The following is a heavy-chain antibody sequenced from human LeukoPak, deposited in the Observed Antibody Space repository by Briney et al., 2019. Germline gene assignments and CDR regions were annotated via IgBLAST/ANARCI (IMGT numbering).Heavy chain of an antibody. D-gene: IGHD7-27*01. CDR1: GGTFSSYA. Sequence: EASVKVSCKASGGTFSSYAISWVRQAPGQGLEWMGGIIPIFGTANYAQKFQGRVTITRNTSISTAYMELSSLRSEDTAVYYCARGDWGSIWGQGTLVTVSS. CDR3: ARGDWGSI. CDR2: IIPIFGTA. J-gene: IGHJ4*02. V-gene: IGHV1-69*05.